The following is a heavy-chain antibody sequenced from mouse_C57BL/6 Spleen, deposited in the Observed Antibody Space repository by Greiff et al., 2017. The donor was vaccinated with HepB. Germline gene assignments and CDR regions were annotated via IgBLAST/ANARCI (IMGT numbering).Heavy chain of an antibody. D-gene: IGHD3-3*01. CDR2: ISYDGSN. Sequence: VQLQQSGPGLVKPSQSLSLPCSVPGYSITSGYYWNWIRQFPGNKLEWMGYISYDGSNNYNPSLKNRISITRDTSKNQFFLKLNSVTTEDTATYYCAREGDDFDYWGQGTTLTVSS. CDR3: AREGDDFDY. CDR1: GYSITSGYY. V-gene: IGHV3-6*01. J-gene: IGHJ2*01.